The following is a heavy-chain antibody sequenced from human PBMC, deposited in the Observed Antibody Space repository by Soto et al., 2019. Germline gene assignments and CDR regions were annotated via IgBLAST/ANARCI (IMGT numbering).Heavy chain of an antibody. J-gene: IGHJ4*02. D-gene: IGHD6-19*01. CDR3: ARLEGQWLVPYFFDY. Sequence: GESLKISCQVSGYRFTDNWIGWVRQMPGKGLEWMGIIFPGDFDTRYSPSFQGQVTISADKSFTTVYLQWNSLEASDTAMYSCARLEGQWLVPYFFDYWGQGTLVTVSS. V-gene: IGHV5-51*01. CDR2: IFPGDFDT. CDR1: GYRFTDNW.